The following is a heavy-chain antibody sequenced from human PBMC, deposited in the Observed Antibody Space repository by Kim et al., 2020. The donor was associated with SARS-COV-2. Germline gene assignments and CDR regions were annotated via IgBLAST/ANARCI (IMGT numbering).Heavy chain of an antibody. J-gene: IGHJ5*02. V-gene: IGHV4-34*01. CDR1: GGSFSDYY. CDR3: ARGKHNWNDFERSNWFDP. CDR2: INHSGST. D-gene: IGHD1-1*01. Sequence: SETLSLTCGVYGGSFSDYYWSWIRQPPGKGLEWIGEINHSGSTNYYPSLKSRVTISVDTAKNQLSLKLSSVTAADTAVYYCARGKHNWNDFERSNWFDPWGQGTLVTVSS.